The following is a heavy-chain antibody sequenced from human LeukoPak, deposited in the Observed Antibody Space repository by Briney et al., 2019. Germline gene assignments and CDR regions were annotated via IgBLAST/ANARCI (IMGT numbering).Heavy chain of an antibody. CDR2: IRYDGSNQ. D-gene: IGHD3-22*01. Sequence: PGGSLRLSCAASGFTFSNYGMHWVRQAPGKGLEWVTFIRYDGSNQYYADSVKGRFTISRDNSKNTMYLQMNSLRAEDTAVYYCAKDRGGYYDSKGLGAFDIWGQGTMVTVSS. CDR1: GFTFSNYG. CDR3: AKDRGGYYDSKGLGAFDI. V-gene: IGHV3-30*02. J-gene: IGHJ3*02.